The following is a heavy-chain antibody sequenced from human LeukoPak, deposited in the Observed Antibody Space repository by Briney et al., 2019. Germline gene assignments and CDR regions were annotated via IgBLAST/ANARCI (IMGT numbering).Heavy chain of an antibody. CDR1: GFTFSSYA. CDR2: ISYDGSNK. CDR3: ARDRRTTLDY. D-gene: IGHD4-17*01. V-gene: IGHV3-30*04. Sequence: GGSLRLSCAASGFTFSSYAIHWVRQAPGKGLEWVALISYDGSNKYYADSVKGRFTISRDNSKNTLYLQMNSLRAEDTAVYYCARDRRTTLDYWGQGTQVTVSS. J-gene: IGHJ4*02.